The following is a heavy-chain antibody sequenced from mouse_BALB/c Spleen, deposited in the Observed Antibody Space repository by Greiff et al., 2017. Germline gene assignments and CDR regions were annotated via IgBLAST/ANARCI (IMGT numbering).Heavy chain of an antibody. CDR3: ARVGNYYAMDY. CDR1: GYTFTSYW. V-gene: IGHV1-7*01. Sequence: VQLQQSGAELAKPGASVKMSCKASGYTFTSYWMHWVKQRPGQGLEWIGYINPSTGYTEYNQKFKDKATLTVDKSSSTAYMELSSLTSEYSAVYYCARVGNYYAMDYWGQGTSVTVSS. J-gene: IGHJ4*01. D-gene: IGHD2-1*01. CDR2: INPSTGYT.